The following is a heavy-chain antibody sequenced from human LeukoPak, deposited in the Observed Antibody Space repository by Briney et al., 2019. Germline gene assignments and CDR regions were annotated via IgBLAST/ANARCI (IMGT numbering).Heavy chain of an antibody. CDR1: GFTFSSYS. D-gene: IGHD4-17*01. CDR2: ISSSSSTV. CDR3: ASGDYVPCFDY. V-gene: IGHV3-48*01. J-gene: IGHJ4*02. Sequence: GGSLRLSCAASGFTFSSYSMNWVRQAPGKGPEWVSYISSSSSTVYYADSVKGRFTISRDNAKNSLYLQMNSLRAEDTAVYYCASGDYVPCFDYWGQGTLVTVSS.